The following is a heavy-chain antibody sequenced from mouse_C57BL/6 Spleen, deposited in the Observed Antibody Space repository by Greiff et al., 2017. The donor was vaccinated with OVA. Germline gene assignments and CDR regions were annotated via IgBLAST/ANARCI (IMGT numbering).Heavy chain of an antibody. J-gene: IGHJ1*03. V-gene: IGHV1-53*01. CDR3: ARGRDYYGSSYRYFDV. Sequence: QVQLQQPGTELVKPGASVKLSCKASGYTFTGYWMHWVKQRPGQGLEWIGNINPSNGGTNYNEKFKSKATLTVDKSSSTAYMQLSSLTSEDSAVYYCARGRDYYGSSYRYFDVWGTGTTVTVSS. CDR1: GYTFTGYW. CDR2: INPSNGGT. D-gene: IGHD1-1*01.